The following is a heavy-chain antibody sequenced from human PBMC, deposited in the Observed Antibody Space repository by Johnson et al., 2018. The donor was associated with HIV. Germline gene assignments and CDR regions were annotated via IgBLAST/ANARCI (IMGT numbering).Heavy chain of an antibody. D-gene: IGHD3-16*02. Sequence: VQLLESGGGLVQPGGSLRLSCAASGFTFSSYDMHWVRQATGKGLEWVSAIGTAGDTYYPGSVKGRFTISRENAKNYLYLQMNSLRAGDTAVYYCARGDRYHAFDIWGQGTMVTVSS. CDR1: GFTFSSYD. CDR2: IGTAGDT. J-gene: IGHJ3*02. CDR3: ARGDRYHAFDI. V-gene: IGHV3-13*01.